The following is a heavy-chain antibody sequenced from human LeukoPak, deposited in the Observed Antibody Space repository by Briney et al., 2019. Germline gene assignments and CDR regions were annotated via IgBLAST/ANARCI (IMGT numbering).Heavy chain of an antibody. V-gene: IGHV4-59*01. D-gene: IGHD3-10*01. Sequence: SGTLSLTCTVSGGSISSYYWSWIRQPPGKGLEWIGYIYYSGSTNYNPSLKSRVTISVDTSKNQFSLKLSSVTAADTAVYYCARVPLWFGELYYFDYWGQGTLVTVSS. J-gene: IGHJ4*02. CDR3: ARVPLWFGELYYFDY. CDR1: GGSISSYY. CDR2: IYYSGST.